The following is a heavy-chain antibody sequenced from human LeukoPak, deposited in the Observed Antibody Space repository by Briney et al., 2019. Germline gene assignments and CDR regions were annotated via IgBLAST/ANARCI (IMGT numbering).Heavy chain of an antibody. CDR1: GVSISSYY. CDR2: IYYSGST. V-gene: IGHV4-59*12. D-gene: IGHD2-15*01. CDR3: ARRLGYCSGGSCPRTYYYYYYYMDV. Sequence: PSETLSLTCSVSGVSISSYYCSWIRQPPRQGLDWIGYIYYSGSTNYNPSLKSRVTISVDTSKNQFSLKLSSVTAADTAVYYCARRLGYCSGGSCPRTYYYYYYYMDVWGKGTTVTVSS. J-gene: IGHJ6*03.